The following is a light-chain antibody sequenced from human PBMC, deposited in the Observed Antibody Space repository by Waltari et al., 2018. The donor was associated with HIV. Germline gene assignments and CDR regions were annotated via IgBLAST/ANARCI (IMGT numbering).Light chain of an antibody. V-gene: IGLV2-23*02. CDR3: CSYAGSSPPVV. J-gene: IGLJ2*01. CDR1: SSDVGSYNL. CDR2: EVS. Sequence: QSALTQPASVSGSPGQSITISCTGTSSDVGSYNLVSWYQKHPGKAPKLMIYEVSKRPSGVSNRFSGSKSGNTASLTISGLQAEDEADYYCCSYAGSSPPVVFGGGTKLTVL.